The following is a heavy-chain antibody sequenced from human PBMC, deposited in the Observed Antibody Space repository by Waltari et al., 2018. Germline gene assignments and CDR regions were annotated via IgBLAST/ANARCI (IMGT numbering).Heavy chain of an antibody. D-gene: IGHD2-2*01. CDR1: GGSISSSY. V-gene: IGHV4-59*01. J-gene: IGHJ6*02. CDR2: IYYSGST. Sequence: QVQLQESGPGLVKPSETLSLTCPVPGGSISSSYWRWIRQPPGQGLEWIGYIYYSGSTNYNPSLKSRVTISVDTSKNQFSLKLSSVTAADTAVYYCARTPVVPAALYYYYGMDVWGQGTTVTVSS. CDR3: ARTPVVPAALYYYYGMDV.